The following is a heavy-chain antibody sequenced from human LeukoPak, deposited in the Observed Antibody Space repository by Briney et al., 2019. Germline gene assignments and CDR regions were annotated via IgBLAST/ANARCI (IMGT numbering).Heavy chain of an antibody. CDR2: IYYSGNT. V-gene: IGHV4-59*12. CDR1: GGSISSYY. Sequence: SETLSLTCTVSGGSISSYYWSWIRQSPGKGLEWIGFIYYSGNTNYNPSLKSRVTMSVDTSKNQFFLKLSSVTAADTAVYYCARGYSGYSSVWGQGTLVTVSS. CDR3: ARGYSGYSSV. D-gene: IGHD6-19*01. J-gene: IGHJ4*02.